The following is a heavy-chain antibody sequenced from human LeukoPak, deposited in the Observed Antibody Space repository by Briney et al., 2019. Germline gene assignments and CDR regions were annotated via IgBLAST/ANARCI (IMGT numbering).Heavy chain of an antibody. Sequence: GGSLRLSCAASGFTFSTYAMSWVRQAPGKGLEWVSVIGGSGGSTYYADSVKGRFTISRDNSRNTLYLQMNSLRAEDTAVYYYAKVLRQWTHALVFHHWGQGTLVTVSS. V-gene: IGHV3-23*01. J-gene: IGHJ4*02. D-gene: IGHD3-16*01. CDR3: AKVLRQWTHALVFHH. CDR2: IGGSGGST. CDR1: GFTFSTYA.